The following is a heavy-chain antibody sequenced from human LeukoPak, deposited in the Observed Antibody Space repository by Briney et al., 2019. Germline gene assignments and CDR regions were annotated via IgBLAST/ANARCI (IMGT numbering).Heavy chain of an antibody. D-gene: IGHD3-22*01. CDR1: GFTVSSNY. V-gene: IGHV3-53*01. CDR3: AREREDPHYYDSSGYYAGGYYFDY. CDR2: IYSGGST. Sequence: GGSLRLSCAASGFTVSSNYMSWVRQAPGKGLEWVSVIYSGGSTYYADSVKGRFTISRDNSKNTPYLQMNSLRAEDTAVYYCAREREDPHYYDSSGYYAGGYYFDYWGQGTLVTVSS. J-gene: IGHJ4*02.